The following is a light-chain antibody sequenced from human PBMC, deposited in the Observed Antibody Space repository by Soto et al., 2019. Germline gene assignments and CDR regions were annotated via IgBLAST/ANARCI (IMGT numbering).Light chain of an antibody. CDR2: GAS. CDR3: QQYDSSPRT. CDR1: QSVSSN. J-gene: IGKJ1*01. Sequence: VLPESIATLSVSPRQRATLSCRASQSVSSNLAWYQQKPGQAPRLLISGASARAADIPDRFSGSGSGTDFTLTIGRLEPEDLAVYYCQQYDSSPRTFGQGTKVDI. V-gene: IGKV3-20*01.